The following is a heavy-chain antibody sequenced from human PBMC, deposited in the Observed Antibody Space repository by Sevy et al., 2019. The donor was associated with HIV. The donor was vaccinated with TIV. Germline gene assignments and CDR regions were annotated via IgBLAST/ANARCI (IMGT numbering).Heavy chain of an antibody. V-gene: IGHV3-23*01. CDR3: AKEGYCSGGSCYGVDY. D-gene: IGHD2-15*01. Sequence: GGSLRLSCAASGFTFSSYAMSWVRQAPGKGLEWVSAISGSGGSTYYADSVKGRFTISRDNSKNTLYLQMNSLRAEDTAVYYCAKEGYCSGGSCYGVDYWGQGNLVTVSS. J-gene: IGHJ4*02. CDR2: ISGSGGST. CDR1: GFTFSSYA.